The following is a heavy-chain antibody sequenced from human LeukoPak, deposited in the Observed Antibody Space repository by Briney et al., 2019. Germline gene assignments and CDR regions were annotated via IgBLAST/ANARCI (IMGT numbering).Heavy chain of an antibody. CDR2: IKQDGSEK. V-gene: IGHV3-7*01. J-gene: IGHJ4*02. CDR3: AREEWELPGGFDY. CDR1: GFTFSSYE. D-gene: IGHD1-26*01. Sequence: GGSLRLSCAASGFTFSSYEMNWVRQAPGKGLEWVANIKQDGSEKYYVDSVKGRFTISRDNAKNSLYLQMNSLRAEDTAVYYCAREEWELPGGFDYWGQGTLVTVSS.